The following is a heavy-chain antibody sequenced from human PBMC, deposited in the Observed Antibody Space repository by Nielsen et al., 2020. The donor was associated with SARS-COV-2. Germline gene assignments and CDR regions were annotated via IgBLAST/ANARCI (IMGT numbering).Heavy chain of an antibody. J-gene: IGHJ6*03. CDR2: IYYSGST. V-gene: IGHV4-59*13. CDR3: AREVYGYMDV. D-gene: IGHD2-8*01. CDR1: GGSISSYY. Sequence: SETLSLTCTVSGGSISSYYWSWIRQPPGKGLEWIGYIYYSGSTNYNPSLKSRVTISVDTSKNQFSLKLSSVTAADTAVYYCAREVYGYMDVWGQGTTATVSS.